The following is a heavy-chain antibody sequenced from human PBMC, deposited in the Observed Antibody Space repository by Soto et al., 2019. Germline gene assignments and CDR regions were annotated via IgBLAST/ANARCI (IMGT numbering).Heavy chain of an antibody. J-gene: IGHJ6*02. V-gene: IGHV3-21*01. D-gene: IGHD1-26*01. CDR1: GFTFSSYS. CDR3: ARGVGAGAYYYYGMDV. CDR2: ISSSSSYI. Sequence: PGGSLRLSCAASGFTFSSYSMNWVRQAPGKGLEWVSSISSSSSYIYYADSVKGRFTISRDNAKNSLYLQMNSLRAEDTAVYYCARGVGAGAYYYYGMDVWGQGTTVTVSS.